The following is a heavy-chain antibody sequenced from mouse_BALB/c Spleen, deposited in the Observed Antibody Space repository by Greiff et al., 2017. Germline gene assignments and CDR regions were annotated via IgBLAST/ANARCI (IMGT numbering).Heavy chain of an antibody. V-gene: IGHV5-6*01. CDR1: GFTFSSYG. Sequence: EVMLVESGGDLVKPGGSLKLSCAASGFTFSSYGMSWVRQTPDKRLEWVATISSGGSYTYYPASVKGRFTISRDNAKNTLYLQMSSMKSEDTAMYYCARSYGNYENYAMDYWGQGTSVTVSS. CDR3: ARSYGNYENYAMDY. D-gene: IGHD2-10*02. J-gene: IGHJ4*01. CDR2: ISSGGSYT.